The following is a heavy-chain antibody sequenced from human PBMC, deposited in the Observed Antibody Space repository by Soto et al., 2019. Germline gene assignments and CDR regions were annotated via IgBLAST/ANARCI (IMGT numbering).Heavy chain of an antibody. D-gene: IGHD2-21*02. Sequence: QVQLQQWGAGLLKPSETLSLTCAVYGGSFSGYYWSWIRQPPGKGLEWIGEINHSGSTNYNPSLKSRVTISVDTSKNQFSLKLSSVTAADTAVYYCARRAYCGGDCSRGYYYGMEVWGQGTTVTVSS. CDR2: INHSGST. CDR3: ARRAYCGGDCSRGYYYGMEV. V-gene: IGHV4-34*01. J-gene: IGHJ6*02. CDR1: GGSFSGYY.